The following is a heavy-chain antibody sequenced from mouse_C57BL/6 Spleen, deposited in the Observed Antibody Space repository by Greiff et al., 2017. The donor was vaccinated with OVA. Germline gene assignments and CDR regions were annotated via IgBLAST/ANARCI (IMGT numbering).Heavy chain of an antibody. V-gene: IGHV14-4*01. CDR2: IDPENGDT. Sequence: VQLQQSGAELVRPGASVKLSCTASGFNIKDDYMHWVKQRPEQGLEWIGWIDPENGDTEYATKFQGKATITAYTSSNTAYLQLSSLTSEDTAVYYCTTAFAWFAYWGQGTLVTVSA. J-gene: IGHJ3*01. CDR1: GFNIKDDY. CDR3: TTAFAWFAY.